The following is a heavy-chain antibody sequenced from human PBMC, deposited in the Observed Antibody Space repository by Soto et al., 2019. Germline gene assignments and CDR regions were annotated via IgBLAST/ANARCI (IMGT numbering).Heavy chain of an antibody. CDR2: IYYSGST. J-gene: IGHJ4*02. CDR1: GGSISSGDSY. D-gene: IGHD3-3*01. V-gene: IGHV4-30-4*02. CDR3: ARASFVHDFWSGYYPGREYYFGY. Sequence: SETLSLTXTVSGGSISSGDSYWSWIRQPPGKGLEWIGYIYYSGSTYYNPSPKSRVTISVDTSKNQFSLKLSSVTAADTAVYYCARASFVHDFWSGYYPGREYYFGYWGQGTLVTVSS.